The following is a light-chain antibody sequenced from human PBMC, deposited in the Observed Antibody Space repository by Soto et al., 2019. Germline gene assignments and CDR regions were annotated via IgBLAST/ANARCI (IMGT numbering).Light chain of an antibody. J-gene: IGKJ4*01. CDR3: QQYNIYPLT. Sequence: DVQMTQSPSSLSASVGDRVTITCRASQDINSWLAWYQQKPEKAPKSLIHAASSLQTGVPSRFSGIGSGTDFTLTISSLQPEDSATYYCQQYNIYPLTFGGGTKVEIK. V-gene: IGKV1D-16*01. CDR1: QDINSW. CDR2: AAS.